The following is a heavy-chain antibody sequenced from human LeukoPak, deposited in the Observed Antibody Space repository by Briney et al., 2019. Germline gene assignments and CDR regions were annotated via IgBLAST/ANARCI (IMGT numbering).Heavy chain of an antibody. V-gene: IGHV3-23*01. CDR2: ISGSGGST. CDR1: GFTFSSYA. J-gene: IGHJ4*02. Sequence: GGSLRLSCAASGFTFSSYAMSWVRQAPGKGLEWVSAISGSGGSTYYADSVKGRFTISRDNSKNTLYLQMNSLRAEDTAVYYCAQRSRRGASSSWSRDFDYWGQGTLVTVSS. D-gene: IGHD6-13*01. CDR3: AQRSRRGASSSWSRDFDY.